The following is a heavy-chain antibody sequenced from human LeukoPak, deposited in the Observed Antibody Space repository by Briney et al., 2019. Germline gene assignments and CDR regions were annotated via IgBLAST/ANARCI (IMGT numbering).Heavy chain of an antibody. V-gene: IGHV4-59*12. J-gene: IGHJ4*02. D-gene: IGHD6-13*01. Sequence: PSETLSLTCTVSGVSISSYYWSWIRQPPGKGLEWIGYIYYSGSTNYNPSLKSRVTISVDKSKNQFSLKLSSVTAADTAVYYCARKSSSWDFDYWGQGTLVTVSS. CDR3: ARKSSSWDFDY. CDR1: GVSISSYY. CDR2: IYYSGST.